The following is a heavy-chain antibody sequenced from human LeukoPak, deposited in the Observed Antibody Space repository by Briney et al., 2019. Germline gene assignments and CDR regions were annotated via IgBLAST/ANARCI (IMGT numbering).Heavy chain of an antibody. Sequence: PGGSLRLSCAASGFSFRGYGMHWVRQAPGQGLEYVSAISAGGGTTDYLNSVKGRFTISRDNAKNSLYLQMNSLRAEDTAVYYCARDPFQYSSSWFDYWGQGTLVTVSS. CDR2: ISAGGGTT. D-gene: IGHD6-13*01. J-gene: IGHJ4*02. CDR3: ARDPFQYSSSWFDY. V-gene: IGHV3-64*01. CDR1: GFSFRGYG.